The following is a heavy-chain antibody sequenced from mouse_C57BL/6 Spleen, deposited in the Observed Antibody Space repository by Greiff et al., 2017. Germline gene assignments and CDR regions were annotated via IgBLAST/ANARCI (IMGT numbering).Heavy chain of an antibody. CDR1: GFTFSSYA. J-gene: IGHJ3*01. D-gene: IGHD2-4*01. CDR2: ISDGGSYT. Sequence: VQLKESGGGLVKPGGSLKLSCAASGFTFSSYAMSWVRQTPEKRLEWVATISDGGSYTYYPDNVKGRFTISRDNAKNNLYLQMSHLKSEDTAMYYCARDGDYDSLAYWGQGTLVTVSA. CDR3: ARDGDYDSLAY. V-gene: IGHV5-4*01.